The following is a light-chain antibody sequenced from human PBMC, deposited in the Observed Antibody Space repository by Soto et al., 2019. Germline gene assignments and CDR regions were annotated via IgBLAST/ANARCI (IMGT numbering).Light chain of an antibody. V-gene: IGKV3-15*01. CDR2: AAS. Sequence: EIVVTQSPATLSVSPGEKATRSCRASQSVSGNLAWYQQKPGQSPRLLIYAASTRATGIPARFSGSGSGTEFTLTISNLQSEDFAVYYCEHYNNWPRTFGQGTKVDIK. J-gene: IGKJ1*01. CDR1: QSVSGN. CDR3: EHYNNWPRT.